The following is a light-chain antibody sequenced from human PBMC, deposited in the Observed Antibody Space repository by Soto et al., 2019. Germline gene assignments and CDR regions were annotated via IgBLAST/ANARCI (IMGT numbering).Light chain of an antibody. J-gene: IGKJ2*01. CDR1: QSVSSN. V-gene: IGKV3-15*01. Sequence: EIVMTQSPATLSVSPGERATLSCRASQSVSSNLAWYQQKPGQAPRLHIYGASTRATGIPARFSGSGSGTEFTLTISRLQSEDFAVYYCQQYNNWPPYTFGQGTKLAIK. CDR2: GAS. CDR3: QQYNNWPPYT.